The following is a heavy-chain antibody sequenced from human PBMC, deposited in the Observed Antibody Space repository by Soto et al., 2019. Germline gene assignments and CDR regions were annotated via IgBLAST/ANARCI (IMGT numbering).Heavy chain of an antibody. V-gene: IGHV1-69*04. CDR3: ARDREQQLVYDAFDI. CDR1: GGTFSSYT. Sequence: SVKVSCKASGGTFSSYTISWVRQAPGQGLEWMGRIIPILGIANYAQKFQGRVTITADKSTSTAYMELSSLRSEDTAVYYCARDREQQLVYDAFDIWGQGTMVTVSS. D-gene: IGHD6-13*01. J-gene: IGHJ3*02. CDR2: IIPILGIA.